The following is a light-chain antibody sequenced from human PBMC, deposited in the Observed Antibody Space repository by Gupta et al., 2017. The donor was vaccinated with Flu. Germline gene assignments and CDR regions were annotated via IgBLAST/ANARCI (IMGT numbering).Light chain of an antibody. J-gene: IGKJ1*01. CDR1: QSLANN. CDR2: GAS. CDR3: QQYHNWPRT. V-gene: IGKV3-15*01. Sequence: PATLSVSPGERATLSCRASQSLANNLAWFQQRPGQAPRLLIYGASTRSTTVPARFSGSGSGTDFTLTISSLQSEDFAVYYCQQYHNWPRTFGPGTKVEVK.